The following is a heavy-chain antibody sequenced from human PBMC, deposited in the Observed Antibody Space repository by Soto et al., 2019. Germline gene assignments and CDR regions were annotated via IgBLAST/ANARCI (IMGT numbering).Heavy chain of an antibody. V-gene: IGHV1-69*01. CDR1: GGTFSSYA. CDR2: IIPIFGTA. D-gene: IGHD6-6*01. CDR3: ARDRLYSSSSTMYGMDV. J-gene: IGHJ6*02. Sequence: QVQLVQSGAEVKKPGSSVKVSCKASGGTFSSYAISWVRQAPGQGLEWMGGIIPIFGTANYAQKFQGRVTITADESMSTAYMELSSLRSEDTAVYYCARDRLYSSSSTMYGMDVWGQGTTVTVSS.